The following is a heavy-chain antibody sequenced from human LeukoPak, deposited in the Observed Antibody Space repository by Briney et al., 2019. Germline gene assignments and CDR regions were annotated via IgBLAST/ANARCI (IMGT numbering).Heavy chain of an antibody. V-gene: IGHV1-8*01. CDR1: GYTFTSYD. CDR3: ARGGGIVGATKADY. CDR2: MNPNSGNT. J-gene: IGHJ4*02. D-gene: IGHD1-26*01. Sequence: ASVKVSCKASGYTFTSYDINWVRQATGQGLEWMGWMNPNSGNTGCAQKFQGRVTMTRNTSISTAYMELSSLRSEDTAVYYCARGGGIVGATKADYWGQGTLVTVSS.